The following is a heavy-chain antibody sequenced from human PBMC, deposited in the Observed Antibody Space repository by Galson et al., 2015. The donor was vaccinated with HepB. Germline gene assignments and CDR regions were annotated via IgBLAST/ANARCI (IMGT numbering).Heavy chain of an antibody. CDR3: VKAVPRWLQTYFDY. J-gene: IGHJ4*02. V-gene: IGHV3-64D*06. CDR1: GFTFSSYA. CDR2: ISSNGGST. D-gene: IGHD5-24*01. Sequence: SLRLSCAASGFTFSSYAMHWVRQAPGKGLEYVSAISSNGGSTYYADSVKGRFTISRDNSKNTLYLQMSSLRAEDTAVYYCVKAVPRWLQTYFDYWGQGTLVTVSS.